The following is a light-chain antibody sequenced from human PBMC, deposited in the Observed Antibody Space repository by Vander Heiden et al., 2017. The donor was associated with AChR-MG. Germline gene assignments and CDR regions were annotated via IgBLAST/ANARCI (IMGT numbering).Light chain of an antibody. CDR3: QQYNFWPPT. CDR1: RSVNSN. Sequence: IAMTQSPDTLSVSPGDRATVSCKAGRSVNSNLAWYQQIPGQAPRLLISGASTRATGIPARFSGSGSGTDFTLTISSLQSEDFAVYYCQQYNFWPPTFGQGTKLDIK. CDR2: GAS. V-gene: IGKV3-15*01. J-gene: IGKJ2*01.